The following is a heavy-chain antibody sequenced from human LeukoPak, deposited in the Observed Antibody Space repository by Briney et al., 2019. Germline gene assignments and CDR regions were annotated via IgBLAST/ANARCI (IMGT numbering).Heavy chain of an antibody. CDR2: INSDGSST. V-gene: IGHV3-74*01. D-gene: IGHD2-2*01. J-gene: IGHJ3*02. Sequence: GGSLRLSCAASGFTFSSYWMHWVRQAPGKGLVWVSRINSDGSSTSYADSVKGRFTISRDNAKNTLYLQMNSLRAEDTAVYYCARDHGLPFVPNAFDIWGQGTMVTVSS. CDR1: GFTFSSYW. CDR3: ARDHGLPFVPNAFDI.